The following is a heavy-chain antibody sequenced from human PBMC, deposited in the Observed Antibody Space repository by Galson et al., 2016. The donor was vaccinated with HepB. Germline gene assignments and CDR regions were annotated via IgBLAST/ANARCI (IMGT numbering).Heavy chain of an antibody. Sequence: SLRLSCAASGFTFSSYAMHWVRQAPGKGLEYVSAISSNGGTTYYADSVKGRFTISRDNSKNTLYLQMGSLRAEDMAVYYCARWGTSSWYDYWGQGTLVTVSS. CDR2: ISSNGGTT. CDR1: GFTFSSYA. V-gene: IGHV3-64*02. CDR3: ARWGTSSWYDY. J-gene: IGHJ4*02. D-gene: IGHD6-13*01.